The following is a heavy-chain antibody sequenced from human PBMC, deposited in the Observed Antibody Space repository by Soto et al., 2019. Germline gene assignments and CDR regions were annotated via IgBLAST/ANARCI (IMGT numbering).Heavy chain of an antibody. CDR1: GGSISSGGYP. CDR2: IYHSGST. D-gene: IGHD3-22*01. J-gene: IGHJ4*02. V-gene: IGHV4-30-2*01. CDR3: ARESYVDYYDSSGYSIVDY. Sequence: SETLSLTCAVSGGSISSGGYPWSWIRQPPGKGLEWIGYIYHSGSTYYNPSLKSRVTISVDRSKNQFSLKLSSVTAADTAVYYCARESYVDYYDSSGYSIVDYWGQGTRVTVPS.